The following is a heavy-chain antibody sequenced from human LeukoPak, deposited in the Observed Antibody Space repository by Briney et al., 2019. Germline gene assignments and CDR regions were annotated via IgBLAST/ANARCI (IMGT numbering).Heavy chain of an antibody. J-gene: IGHJ4*02. CDR3: ARYCSGGSCYQSFDC. V-gene: IGHV4-4*07. D-gene: IGHD2-15*01. CDR1: GGSISTYS. Sequence: SETLSLTCTVSGGSISTYSWSWIRQPAGKGLEWIGRIYTSGSTNYNPSLKSRVIMSLDTSKNQFSLKLSSVTAADTAAYFCARYCSGGSCYQSFDCWGQGTLVTVSS. CDR2: IYTSGST.